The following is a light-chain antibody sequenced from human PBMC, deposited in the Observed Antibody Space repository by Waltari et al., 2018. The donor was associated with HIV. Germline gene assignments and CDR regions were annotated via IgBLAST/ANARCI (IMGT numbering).Light chain of an antibody. CDR3: HQYGSSFWT. V-gene: IGKV3-20*01. CDR1: ETLKSTY. CDR2: GAS. Sequence: EIVLTQSPGTLSLSPGDTATLSCMTSETLKSTYLGWYQQHRDRPPRLLISGASTRAPGIPDRFSGSGSGTEFNLTINGLEPEDFAVYYCHQYGSSFWTFGQGTKVEVK. J-gene: IGKJ1*01.